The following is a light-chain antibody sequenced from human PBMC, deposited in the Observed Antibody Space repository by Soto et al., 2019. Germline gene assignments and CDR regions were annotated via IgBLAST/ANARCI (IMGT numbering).Light chain of an antibody. V-gene: IGKV1-39*01. Sequence: DIQMTQAPSSLSASVGDRVTITCRASQSINSFLNWYQQKPGKAPKLLINTASILQSGVPSRFSGSGSGTDFTLTISSLQPEDCATYYCQQCDSTPQTFGGGTRVEIK. CDR1: QSINSF. CDR3: QQCDSTPQT. J-gene: IGKJ4*01. CDR2: TAS.